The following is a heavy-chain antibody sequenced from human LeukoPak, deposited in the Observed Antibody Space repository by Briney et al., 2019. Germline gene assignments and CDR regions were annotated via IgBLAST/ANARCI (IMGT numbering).Heavy chain of an antibody. D-gene: IGHD2-21*01. J-gene: IGHJ4*02. CDR2: ISASGGVT. CDR3: ARGRATYCFDY. V-gene: IGHV3-23*01. CDR1: GFTFSSYA. Sequence: PGGSLRLSCAASGFTFSSYAMSWVRQVPGKGLEWVSSISASGGVTHYADSVKGRSTISRDNSKNTLYLQRSSLRAEDTAVYYCARGRATYCFDYWGQGTLVTVSS.